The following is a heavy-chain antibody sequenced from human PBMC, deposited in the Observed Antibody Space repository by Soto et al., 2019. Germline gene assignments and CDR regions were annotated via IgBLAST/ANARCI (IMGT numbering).Heavy chain of an antibody. V-gene: IGHV3-7*01. Sequence: EVQLVESGGGLVQPGGSLRLSCAASGFTFSRYWMSWVRQAPGKGLERVANINQDGSEKNYVESVKGRFTISRDNSKKSLYLQMNSLRVEDTAVYFCARDVSNTWGVVTNFVSDYGMDVWGQGTTVTVSS. J-gene: IGHJ6*02. D-gene: IGHD2-21*02. CDR1: GFTFSRYW. CDR3: ARDVSNTWGVVTNFVSDYGMDV. CDR2: INQDGSEK.